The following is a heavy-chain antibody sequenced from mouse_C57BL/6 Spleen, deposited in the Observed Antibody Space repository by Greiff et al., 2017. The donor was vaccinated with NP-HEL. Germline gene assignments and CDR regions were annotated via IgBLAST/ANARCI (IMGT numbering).Heavy chain of an antibody. CDR2: IYPGDGDT. D-gene: IGHD1-1*01. Sequence: VQLQQSGASVKISCKASGYAFSSYWMNWVKQRPGKGLEWIGQIYPGDGDTNYNGKFKGKATLTADKSSSTAYMQLSSLTSEDSAVYFCASYGSSYGYFDVWGTGTTVTVSS. J-gene: IGHJ1*03. V-gene: IGHV1-80*01. CDR3: ASYGSSYGYFDV. CDR1: GYAFSSYW.